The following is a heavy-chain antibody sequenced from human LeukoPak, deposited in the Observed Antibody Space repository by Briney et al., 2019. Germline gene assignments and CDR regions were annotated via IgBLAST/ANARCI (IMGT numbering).Heavy chain of an antibody. CDR3: ARRHIVVVTAGNYGMDV. CDR2: MNPNSGNT. D-gene: IGHD2-21*02. Sequence: ASVKVSCKASGYTFTSYDINWVRQATGQGLEWMGWMNPNSGNTGYAQKFQGRVTMTRNTSISTAYMELSSLRSEDTAVYYCARRHIVVVTAGNYGMDVWGQGTTVTVSS. V-gene: IGHV1-8*01. J-gene: IGHJ6*02. CDR1: GYTFTSYD.